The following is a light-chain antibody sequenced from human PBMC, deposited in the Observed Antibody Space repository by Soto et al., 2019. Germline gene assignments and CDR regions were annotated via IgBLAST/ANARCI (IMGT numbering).Light chain of an antibody. CDR3: SSYTGSNTYV. CDR1: SSDVGYYNY. CDR2: DVS. Sequence: QSALTQPASVSGSPGQSITMSCTGTSSDVGYYNYVSWYQLHPGKAPKLMIYDVSNRPSGISNRFSGSKSGNAASLTISGLHAEYEADYYCSSYTGSNTYVFGTGTKLTVL. J-gene: IGLJ1*01. V-gene: IGLV2-14*03.